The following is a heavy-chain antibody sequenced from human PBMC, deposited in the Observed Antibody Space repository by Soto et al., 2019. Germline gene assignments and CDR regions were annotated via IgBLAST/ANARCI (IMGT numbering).Heavy chain of an antibody. J-gene: IGHJ4*02. D-gene: IGHD3-10*02. V-gene: IGHV1-8*01. CDR1: GYNFTRYD. CDR3: ARGSDMLDY. CDR2: MNPNSGNT. Sequence: ASVKVSCKASGYNFTRYDINWVRQATGQGLEWMGWMNPNSGNTGYAQKFQGRVTMTRNTSISTAYMELRSLRSEDTAVSYCARGSDMLDYWGQGTLVTSPQ.